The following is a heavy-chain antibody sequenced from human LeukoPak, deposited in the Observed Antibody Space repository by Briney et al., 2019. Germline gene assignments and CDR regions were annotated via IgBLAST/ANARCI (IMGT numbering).Heavy chain of an antibody. D-gene: IGHD3-10*01. CDR3: ARSAPGSAYGSGSYFVWFDP. CDR2: INTNTGNP. Sequence: ASVKVSCKASGYTFTSYGISWVRQAPGQGLEWMGWINTNTGNPTYAQGFTGRFVFSLDTSVSTAYLQISSLKAEDTAVYYCARSAPGSAYGSGSYFVWFDPWGQGTLVTVSS. V-gene: IGHV7-4-1*02. CDR1: GYTFTSYG. J-gene: IGHJ5*02.